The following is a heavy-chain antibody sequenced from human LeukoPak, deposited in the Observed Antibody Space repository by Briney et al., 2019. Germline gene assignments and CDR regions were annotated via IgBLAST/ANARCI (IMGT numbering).Heavy chain of an antibody. CDR1: GGSISSGSYY. V-gene: IGHV4-61*02. D-gene: IGHD6-19*01. J-gene: IGHJ4*02. CDR2: IYTSGST. Sequence: SETLSLTCTVSGGSISSGSYYCSWIRQPAGKGLEWIGRIYTSGSTNYNPSLKSRVTISVDTSKNQFSLKLSSVTAADTAVYYCAREKAVAGTFSLFDYWGQGTLVTVSS. CDR3: AREKAVAGTFSLFDY.